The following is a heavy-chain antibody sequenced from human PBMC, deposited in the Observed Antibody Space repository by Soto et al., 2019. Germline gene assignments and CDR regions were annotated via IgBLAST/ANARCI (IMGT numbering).Heavy chain of an antibody. CDR3: ARAYSSSWYPAEYFQH. V-gene: IGHV3-30-3*01. D-gene: IGHD6-13*01. CDR2: ISCDGSNK. J-gene: IGHJ1*01. CDR1: GFTFSSYA. Sequence: QVQLVESGGGVVQPGRSLRLSCAASGFTFSSYAMHWVRQAPGKGLEWVAVISCDGSNKYYADSVKGRFTISRDNSKNTLYLQMNSLRAEDTAVYYCARAYSSSWYPAEYFQHWGQGTLVTVSS.